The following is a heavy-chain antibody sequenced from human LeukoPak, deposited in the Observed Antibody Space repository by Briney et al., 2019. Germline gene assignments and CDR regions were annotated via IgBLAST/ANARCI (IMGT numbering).Heavy chain of an antibody. Sequence: SGTLSLTCAVSGVSISSGTWWSWVRQPPGKGLEWIGEIFHSGSTHYSPSLKSRVNISMDKSKNQFSLKLTSMTAADTAVYYCASPSGASTWWGQGTLVTVSS. CDR3: ASPSGASTW. V-gene: IGHV4-4*02. CDR2: IFHSGST. J-gene: IGHJ4*02. D-gene: IGHD2-15*01. CDR1: GVSISSGTW.